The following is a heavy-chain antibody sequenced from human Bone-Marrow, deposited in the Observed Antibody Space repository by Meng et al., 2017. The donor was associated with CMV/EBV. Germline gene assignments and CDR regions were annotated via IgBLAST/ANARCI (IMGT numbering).Heavy chain of an antibody. V-gene: IGHV4-34*01. CDR3: ARVGKAVAGTANCPPGY. Sequence: SETLSLTCAVYGGSFSGYYWSWIRQPPGKGLEWIGEINHSGSTNYNPSLKSRVTISVDTSKNQFSLKLSSVTAADTAVYYCARVGKAVAGTANCPPGYWGQGTLVTVSS. D-gene: IGHD6-19*01. CDR1: GGSFSGYY. J-gene: IGHJ4*02. CDR2: INHSGST.